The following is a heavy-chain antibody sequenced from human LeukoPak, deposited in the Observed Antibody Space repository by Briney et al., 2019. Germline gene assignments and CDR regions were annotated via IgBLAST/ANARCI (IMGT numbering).Heavy chain of an antibody. Sequence: GGSLRLSCSASGFTFSGNSMNWVRQAPGKGLEWVSYIKSSGSDTHYADSVKGRFTISRDNAKNTLYLQMNSLRAEDTAVYYCARDVSSGSFDYWGQGTLVTVSS. D-gene: IGHD6-19*01. J-gene: IGHJ4*02. V-gene: IGHV3-21*05. CDR1: GFTFSGNS. CDR3: ARDVSSGSFDY. CDR2: IKSSGSDT.